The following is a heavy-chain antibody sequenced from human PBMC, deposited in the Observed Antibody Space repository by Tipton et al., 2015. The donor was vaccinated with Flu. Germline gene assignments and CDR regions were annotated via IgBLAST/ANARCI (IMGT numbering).Heavy chain of an antibody. Sequence: SLRLSCAASGFTFSNYLMHWVRQAPGKGLEWVSSISSSSSYIYYADSVKGRFTISRDNAKNSLYLQMNSLRAEDTAVYYCARGRRYGDYIFDYWGQGTLVTVSS. J-gene: IGHJ4*02. D-gene: IGHD4-17*01. CDR3: ARGRRYGDYIFDY. V-gene: IGHV3-21*01. CDR1: GFTFSNYL. CDR2: ISSSSSYI.